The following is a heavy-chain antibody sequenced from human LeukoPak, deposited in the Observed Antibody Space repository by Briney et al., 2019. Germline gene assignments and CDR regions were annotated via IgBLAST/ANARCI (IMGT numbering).Heavy chain of an antibody. Sequence: GESLKISCKGSGYSFTSNWIGWVRQMPGKGLEWTGLIYPGDSATRYSPSFQGQVTISADKSISTAYLQWSSLKASDTAMYYCARQDTAMVTGGLDYWGQGTLVTVSS. CDR3: ARQDTAMVTGGLDY. CDR1: GYSFTSNW. CDR2: IYPGDSAT. D-gene: IGHD5-18*01. V-gene: IGHV5-51*01. J-gene: IGHJ4*02.